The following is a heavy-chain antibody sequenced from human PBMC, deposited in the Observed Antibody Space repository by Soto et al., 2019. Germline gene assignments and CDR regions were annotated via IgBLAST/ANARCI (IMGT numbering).Heavy chain of an antibody. J-gene: IGHJ6*02. CDR1: GYTFTGYY. D-gene: IGHD2-2*01. V-gene: IGHV1-2*04. CDR3: AREGGIVVVPAAIEGGNYGMDV. Sequence: QVQLVQSGAEVKKPGASVKVSCKASGYTFTGYYMHWVRQAPGQGLEWMGWINPNSGGTNYAQKFQGWVTMNRDTSISTAYMELSRLRSDDTAVYYCAREGGIVVVPAAIEGGNYGMDVWGQGTTVTVSS. CDR2: INPNSGGT.